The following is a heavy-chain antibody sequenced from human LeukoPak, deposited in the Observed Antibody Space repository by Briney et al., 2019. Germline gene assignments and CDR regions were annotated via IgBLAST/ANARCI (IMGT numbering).Heavy chain of an antibody. CDR3: ARSTVTTSHDAFDI. J-gene: IGHJ3*02. D-gene: IGHD4-17*01. CDR1: GGSFSGSY. V-gene: IGHV4-34*01. CDR2: INPSGST. Sequence: PSETLSLTCAVYGGSFSGSYWSWIRQPPGEGLEWIGEINPSGSTDYNPSLESRVTISVDTSKNQFSLKLSSVTAADTAVYYCARSTVTTSHDAFDIWGQGTMVTVSS.